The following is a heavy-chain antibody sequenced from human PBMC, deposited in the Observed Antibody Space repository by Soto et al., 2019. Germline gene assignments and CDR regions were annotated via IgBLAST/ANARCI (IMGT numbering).Heavy chain of an antibody. D-gene: IGHD5-12*01. CDR2: IIPIFGTA. CDR3: ARDNSGYDYYYYYGMDV. Sequence: QVQLVQSGAEVKKPGSSVKVSCKASGGTFSSYVISWVRQAPGQGLEWMGGIIPIFGTANYAQKFQGRVTITADESTSTAYMELSSLRSEDTAVYYCARDNSGYDYYYYYGMDVWGQGTTVTVSS. CDR1: GGTFSSYV. J-gene: IGHJ6*02. V-gene: IGHV1-69*01.